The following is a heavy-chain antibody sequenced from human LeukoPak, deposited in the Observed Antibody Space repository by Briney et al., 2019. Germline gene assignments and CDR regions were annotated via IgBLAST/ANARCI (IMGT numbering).Heavy chain of an antibody. CDR1: GYTFTNYD. J-gene: IGHJ4*02. CDR2: MKPNSGNT. V-gene: IGHV1-8*01. Sequence: ASVEVSCRASGYTFTNYDINWVRQAPGQGLEWMGYMKPNSGNTGYAQKFQGRVTMTRDTSISTAYMELSSLTSEDTAVYYCATELRWKDHWGQGTLVTVSS. D-gene: IGHD4-23*01. CDR3: ATELRWKDH.